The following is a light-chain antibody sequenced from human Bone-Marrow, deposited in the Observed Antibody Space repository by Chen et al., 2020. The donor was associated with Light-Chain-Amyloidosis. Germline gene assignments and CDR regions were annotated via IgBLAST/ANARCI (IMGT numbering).Light chain of an antibody. V-gene: IGLV6-57*01. CDR3: QSYQGSSQGV. CDR1: RGSIATTY. J-gene: IGLJ3*02. CDR2: EAD. Sequence: NFMLTQPHSESESPGKTVIISCTRSRGSIATTYVQWYQQRPGSSPTTVIYEADQRPSGVPDRFSGSIDRSSNSASLTISCLKPEDEADYYCQSYQGSSQGVFGGGTKLTVL.